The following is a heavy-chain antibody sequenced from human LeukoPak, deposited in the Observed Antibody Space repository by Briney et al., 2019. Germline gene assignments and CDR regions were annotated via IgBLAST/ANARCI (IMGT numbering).Heavy chain of an antibody. D-gene: IGHD3-10*01. CDR1: GVSISRYY. V-gene: IGHV4-4*07. CDR3: AEEELLFTMVGGAIGWFDP. Sequence: SETLSLTCTVSGVSISRYYWSWIRQPAGKGLEWIGRISATGSTHYSPSLQGRVTISADTSKNQFSLRLSSVTAADTAVYYCAEEELLFTMVGGAIGWFDPWGQGTLVTVSS. J-gene: IGHJ5*02. CDR2: ISATGST.